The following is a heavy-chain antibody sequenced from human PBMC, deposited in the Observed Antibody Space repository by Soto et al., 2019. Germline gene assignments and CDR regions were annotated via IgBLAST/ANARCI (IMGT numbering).Heavy chain of an antibody. V-gene: IGHV3-30*18. J-gene: IGHJ3*02. CDR3: AKEWLEGVVIGDDGVDI. Sequence: QVQLVESGGGVVQPGRSLRLSCAASGFAFSNYGMHWVRQAPGKGLEWVALISHDGSNTFYADSLKGRFTISRDNSKNTRLLQVNSLIPEDTAVYYCAKEWLEGVVIGDDGVDIWGQGTMVTVSS. D-gene: IGHD2-15*01. CDR2: ISHDGSNT. CDR1: GFAFSNYG.